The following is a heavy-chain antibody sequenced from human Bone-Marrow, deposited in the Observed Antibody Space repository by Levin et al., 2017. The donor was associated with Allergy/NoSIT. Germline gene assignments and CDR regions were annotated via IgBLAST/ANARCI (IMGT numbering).Heavy chain of an antibody. CDR2: INHSGST. CDR1: GGSFSGYY. Sequence: KSSETLSLTCAVYGGSFSGYYWSWIRQPPGKGLEWIGEINHSGSTNYNPSLKSRVTISVDTSKNQFSLKLSSVTAADTAVYYCARGHRGYSYGYVGNWGQGTLVTVSS. V-gene: IGHV4-34*01. D-gene: IGHD5-18*01. J-gene: IGHJ4*02. CDR3: ARGHRGYSYGYVGN.